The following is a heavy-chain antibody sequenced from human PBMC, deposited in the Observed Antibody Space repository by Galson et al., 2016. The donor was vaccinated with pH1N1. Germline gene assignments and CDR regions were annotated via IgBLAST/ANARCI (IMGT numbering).Heavy chain of an antibody. CDR1: GFTFSDYY. CDR2: ISSSGSSI. CDR3: ARFEYGDYVKYSDL. D-gene: IGHD4-17*01. J-gene: IGHJ2*01. Sequence: SLRLSCAASGFTFSDYYMSWIRQAPGKGLEWISHISSSGSSINYADSVKGRFTISRDNAKNTLYLQMNSLRAEDTAMYYCARFEYGDYVKYSDLWGRGTLVTVSS. V-gene: IGHV3-11*04.